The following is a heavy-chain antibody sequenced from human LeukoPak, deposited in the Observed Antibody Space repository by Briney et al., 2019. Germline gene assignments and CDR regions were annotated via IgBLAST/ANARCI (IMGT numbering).Heavy chain of an antibody. J-gene: IGHJ3*02. Sequence: GGSLRLSCAASGFTFSSYEMNWVRQAPGKGLEWVSYISSSGSTIYYADSVQGRFTISRDNAKNSLYLQMNSLRANDTAVYYCARDYSSGWDDAFDIWGQGTMVTVSS. V-gene: IGHV3-48*03. CDR1: GFTFSSYE. CDR2: ISSSGSTI. D-gene: IGHD6-19*01. CDR3: ARDYSSGWDDAFDI.